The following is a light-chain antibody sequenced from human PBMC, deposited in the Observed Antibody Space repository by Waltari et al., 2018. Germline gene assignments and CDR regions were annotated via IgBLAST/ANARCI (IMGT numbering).Light chain of an antibody. CDR2: DVT. CDR3: SSYTSSGTVV. V-gene: IGLV2-14*01. CDR1: SSDVGGCKY. Sequence: QSALTQPASVSGSPGQSITISCSGTSSDVGGCKYVSWYQQHPGKAPQLMIYDVTNRPSGVSNRFYVSKSGNTASLTISGLQAEDEADYYCSSYTSSGTVVFGGGTKLTVL. J-gene: IGLJ3*02.